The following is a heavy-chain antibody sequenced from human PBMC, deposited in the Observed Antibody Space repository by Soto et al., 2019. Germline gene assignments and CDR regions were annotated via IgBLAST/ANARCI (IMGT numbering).Heavy chain of an antibody. CDR2: INHSGST. V-gene: IGHV4-34*01. CDR1: GWSCSGYY. CDR3: ASTDYDSSGYFF. D-gene: IGHD3-22*01. J-gene: IGHJ4*02. Sequence: XETLSLTSTVYGWSCSGYYWSWIRQPPGKGLEWIGEINHSGSTNYNPSLKSRVTISVDTSKNQFSLKLSSVTAADTAVYYCASTDYDSSGYFFWGQGSLVTLS.